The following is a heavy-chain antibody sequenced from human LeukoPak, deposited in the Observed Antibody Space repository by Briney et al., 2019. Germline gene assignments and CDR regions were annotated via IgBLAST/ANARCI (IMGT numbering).Heavy chain of an antibody. Sequence: PGGSLRLSCAASGFTFSSYGIHWVRQAPGKGLEWVAFIRYDGSNKYYADSVKGRFTISRDNSKNTLYLQMSRLRAEDTAVYYCARHHYGDYGDAFDIWGQGTMVTVSS. V-gene: IGHV3-30*02. J-gene: IGHJ3*02. D-gene: IGHD4-17*01. CDR1: GFTFSSYG. CDR2: IRYDGSNK. CDR3: ARHHYGDYGDAFDI.